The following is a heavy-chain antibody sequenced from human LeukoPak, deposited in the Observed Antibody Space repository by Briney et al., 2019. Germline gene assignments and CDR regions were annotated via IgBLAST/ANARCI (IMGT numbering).Heavy chain of an antibody. CDR2: INHSGST. D-gene: IGHD3-22*01. Sequence: SETLSLTCAVYGGSFSGYYWSWIRQPPGKGLEWIGEINHSGSTNYNPSLKSRVTIPVDTSKNQFSLKLSSVTAADTAVYYCARGRKYYYDSSGPLYGMDVWGQGTTVTVSS. J-gene: IGHJ6*02. CDR1: GGSFSGYY. CDR3: ARGRKYYYDSSGPLYGMDV. V-gene: IGHV4-34*01.